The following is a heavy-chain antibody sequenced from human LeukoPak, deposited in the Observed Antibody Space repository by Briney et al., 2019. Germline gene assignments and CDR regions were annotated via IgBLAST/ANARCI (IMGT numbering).Heavy chain of an antibody. Sequence: GGSLRLSCSASGFTISSYWMHWVRQAPGKGLVWVARINPAGSVTNHADSVRGRFTISRDTATNTLYLEMNSLRAEDTAVYYCSRDFVGAEDYWGQGTLVTVSS. CDR3: SRDFVGAEDY. D-gene: IGHD3-16*01. CDR1: GFTISSYW. CDR2: INPAGSVT. V-gene: IGHV3-74*01. J-gene: IGHJ4*02.